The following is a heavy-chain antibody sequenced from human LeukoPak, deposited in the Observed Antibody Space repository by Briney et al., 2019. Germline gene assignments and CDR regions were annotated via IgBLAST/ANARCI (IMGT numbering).Heavy chain of an antibody. CDR2: IYYSGST. Sequence: SETLSLTCTVSGGSISSYYWSWIRQPPGKGLEWIGYIYYSGSTNYNPSLKSRVTISVDTSKNRFSLKLSSVTAAGTAVYYCARDSGHTGFWSGYYYNWFDPWGQGTLVTVSS. CDR1: GGSISSYY. J-gene: IGHJ5*02. V-gene: IGHV4-59*01. CDR3: ARDSGHTGFWSGYYYNWFDP. D-gene: IGHD3-3*01.